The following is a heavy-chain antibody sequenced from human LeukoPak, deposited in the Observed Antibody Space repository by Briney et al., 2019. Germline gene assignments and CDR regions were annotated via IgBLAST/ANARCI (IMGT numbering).Heavy chain of an antibody. Sequence: SETLSLTCTVSGGSISSYYWSWIRQPPGKGLEWIGYIYYSGSTNYSPSLRSRVTISVDTSKNQFSLKLSSVTAADTAVYYCASFSRWFDPWGQGTLVTVSS. V-gene: IGHV4-59*08. CDR2: IYYSGST. CDR3: ASFSRWFDP. CDR1: GGSISSYY. J-gene: IGHJ5*02. D-gene: IGHD3-3*01.